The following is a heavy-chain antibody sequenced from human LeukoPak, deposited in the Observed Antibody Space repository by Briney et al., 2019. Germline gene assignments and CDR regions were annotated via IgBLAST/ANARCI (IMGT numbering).Heavy chain of an antibody. D-gene: IGHD3-9*01. CDR2: ISGDGGST. Sequence: GGSLRLSCAASGFTFSSYAMSWVRQAPGKGLEWVSLISGDGGSTYYADSVKGRFTISRDNSKNSLYLQMNSLRTEDTALYYCAKDSDLRYFDWLLGGYFDYWGQGTLVTVSS. CDR3: AKDSDLRYFDWLLGGYFDY. V-gene: IGHV3-43*02. J-gene: IGHJ4*02. CDR1: GFTFSSYA.